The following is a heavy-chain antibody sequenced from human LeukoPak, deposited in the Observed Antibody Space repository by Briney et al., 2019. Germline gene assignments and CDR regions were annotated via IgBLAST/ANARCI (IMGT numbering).Heavy chain of an antibody. V-gene: IGHV1-18*01. J-gene: IGHJ5*02. CDR2: ISTYDHDT. CDR3: VRDYFCSGGTCDDCFDP. Sequence: ASVTVSCKASGYTFTNYGISWVRQAPGQGLEWMAWISTYDHDTNYAQKFRGRVTMTTDTSTSTAYMELRSLGSDDTAVYYCVRDYFCSGGTCDDCFDPWGQGTLVTASS. CDR1: GYTFTNYG. D-gene: IGHD2-15*01.